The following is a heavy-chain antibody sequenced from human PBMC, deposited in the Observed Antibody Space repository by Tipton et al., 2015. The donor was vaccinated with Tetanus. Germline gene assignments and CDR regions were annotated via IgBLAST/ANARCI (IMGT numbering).Heavy chain of an antibody. CDR3: ARDRGDYIYYGMDV. CDR2: IDPNSGGT. J-gene: IGHJ6*02. D-gene: IGHD3-22*01. CDR1: GYTFTGYY. V-gene: IGHV1-2*02. Sequence: QLVQSGAEVKKPGASVKVSCKASGYTFTGYYIYWVRQAPGQGLEWMGWIDPNSGGTVYAQKFQGRVTMTRDTSISTAYMELRSLRSDGTAVYYCARDRGDYIYYGMDVWGPGTTVTVS.